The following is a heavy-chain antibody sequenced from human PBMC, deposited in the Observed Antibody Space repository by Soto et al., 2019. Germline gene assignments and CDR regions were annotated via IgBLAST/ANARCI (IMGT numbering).Heavy chain of an antibody. V-gene: IGHV4-59*01. CDR1: GGSIRDYF. CDR3: ARDRKLIIPGNYYYYGMDV. CDR2: FSSSGTI. D-gene: IGHD2-15*01. J-gene: IGHJ6*02. Sequence: SETLSLTCSVSGGSIRDYFWTWIRQPPGKGLEWIGYFSSSGTINYNSSLKSRVTISLDTSRNHFSLKLTSVTAADTAVYFCARDRKLIIPGNYYYYGMDVWGQGTTVTVSS.